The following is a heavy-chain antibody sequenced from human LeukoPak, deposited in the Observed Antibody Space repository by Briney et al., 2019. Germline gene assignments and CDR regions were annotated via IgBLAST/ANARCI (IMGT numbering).Heavy chain of an antibody. Sequence: GGSLRLSCAASGFTFSTYLMSWVRQAPGKGLEWVGNIKEDGSGKYYIDSVKGRFTISRDNAKNLLFLQMNSLRAEDTAVYYCTRDEGATETTYRFDHWGQGTLVTVSS. V-gene: IGHV3-7*01. CDR3: TRDEGATETTYRFDH. J-gene: IGHJ4*02. CDR1: GFTFSTYL. D-gene: IGHD4-17*01. CDR2: IKEDGSGK.